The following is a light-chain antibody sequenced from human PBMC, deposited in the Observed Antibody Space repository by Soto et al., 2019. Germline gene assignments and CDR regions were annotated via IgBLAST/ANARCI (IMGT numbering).Light chain of an antibody. CDR3: CSYAGTNTVHVV. Sequence: QSALTQPASVSGSPGQSITISCTGTSSDVGSYNLASWYQQHPGKAPKLMIYEGSKRPSGVSNRFSGSKSGNTASLTISGLQAEDEADYYCCSYAGTNTVHVVFGGGTKVTVL. CDR2: EGS. V-gene: IGLV2-23*03. J-gene: IGLJ2*01. CDR1: SSDVGSYNL.